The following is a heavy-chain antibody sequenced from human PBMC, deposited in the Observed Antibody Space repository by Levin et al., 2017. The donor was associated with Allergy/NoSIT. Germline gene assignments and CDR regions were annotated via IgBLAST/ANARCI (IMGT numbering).Heavy chain of an antibody. V-gene: IGHV3-7*04. CDR1: GFTLSSYW. J-gene: IGHJ4*02. CDR3: ARARDFATR. D-gene: IGHD2-21*02. CDR2: IRQDGSEK. Sequence: GGSLRLSCAASGFTLSSYWMSWVRQAPGKGLEWVANIRQDGSEKYYVDSVKGRFTISRDNAKNSLYLQMNSLRAEDTAVYYCARARDFATRWGLGTLVIVSS.